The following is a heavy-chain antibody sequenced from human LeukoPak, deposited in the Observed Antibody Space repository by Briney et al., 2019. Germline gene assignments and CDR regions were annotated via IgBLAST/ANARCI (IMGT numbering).Heavy chain of an antibody. Sequence: PGGSLRLSCAASGFTFSTYAMNWVRQAPGKGLEWVSAISGGGETTYNADSVKGRFIISRDNSKNTLYLQMKGLRAEDTGICYCATGDGGCCSSSSCSTYFDYWGQGTLVTVSS. V-gene: IGHV3-23*01. D-gene: IGHD2-15*01. J-gene: IGHJ4*02. CDR3: ATGDGGCCSSSSCSTYFDY. CDR1: GFTFSTYA. CDR2: ISGGGETT.